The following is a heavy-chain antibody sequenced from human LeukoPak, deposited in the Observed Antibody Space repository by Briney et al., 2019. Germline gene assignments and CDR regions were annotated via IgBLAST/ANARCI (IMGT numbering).Heavy chain of an antibody. Sequence: PGESLRLSCAASGFTFSSYSMNWVRQAPGKGLEWVSYISSSSSTIYYADSVKGRFTISRDNAKNSLYLQMNSLRAEDTAVYYCAKDQKGVLLWFGELSTGAFDIWGQGTMVTVSS. D-gene: IGHD3-10*01. J-gene: IGHJ3*02. V-gene: IGHV3-48*01. CDR1: GFTFSSYS. CDR3: AKDQKGVLLWFGELSTGAFDI. CDR2: ISSSSSTI.